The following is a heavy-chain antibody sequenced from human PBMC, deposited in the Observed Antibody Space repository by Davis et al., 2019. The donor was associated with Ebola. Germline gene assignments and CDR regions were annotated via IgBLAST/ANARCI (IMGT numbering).Heavy chain of an antibody. CDR2: ISSSSYI. D-gene: IGHD3-3*01. Sequence: GESLKISCAASGFTFSSYSMNWVRQAPGKGLEWVSSISSSSYIYYADSVKGRFTISRDNAKNSLYLQMNSLRAEDTAVYYCARETYMEAVYWGQGTLVTVSS. V-gene: IGHV3-21*01. J-gene: IGHJ4*02. CDR3: ARETYMEAVY. CDR1: GFTFSSYS.